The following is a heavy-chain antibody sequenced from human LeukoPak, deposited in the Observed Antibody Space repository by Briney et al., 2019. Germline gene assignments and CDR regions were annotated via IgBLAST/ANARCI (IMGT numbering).Heavy chain of an antibody. V-gene: IGHV1-18*01. D-gene: IGHD3-9*01. Sequence: EASVKVSCKASGYTFTSYGISWVRQAPGQGLEWMGWISAYNGNTNYAQKLQGRVTMTTDTSTSTAYMELRSLRSDDTAVYYCARDYDILTGYYNPPQPNPFDYWGQGTLVTVSP. J-gene: IGHJ4*02. CDR3: ARDYDILTGYYNPPQPNPFDY. CDR1: GYTFTSYG. CDR2: ISAYNGNT.